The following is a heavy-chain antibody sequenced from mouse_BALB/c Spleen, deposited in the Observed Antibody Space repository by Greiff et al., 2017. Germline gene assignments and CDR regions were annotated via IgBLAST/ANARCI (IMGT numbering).Heavy chain of an antibody. Sequence: VQLQQSGAELMKPGASVKISCKATGYTFSSYWIEWVKQRPGHGLEWIGEILPGSGSTNYNEKFKGKATFTADTSSNTAYMQLSSLTSEDSAVYYCARRNWEYYFDYWGQGTTLTVSS. CDR2: ILPGSGST. D-gene: IGHD4-1*01. J-gene: IGHJ2*01. CDR1: GYTFSSYW. V-gene: IGHV1-9*01. CDR3: ARRNWEYYFDY.